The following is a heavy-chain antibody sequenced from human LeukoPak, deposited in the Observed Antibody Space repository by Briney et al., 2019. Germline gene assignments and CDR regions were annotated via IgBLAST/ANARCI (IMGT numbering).Heavy chain of an antibody. D-gene: IGHD3-16*01. CDR3: AKVRLLGALDDAFDV. Sequence: GGSLRLSCAAPGFTFSSHGMHWVRQAPGKGLEWVAFIRHDGSHHYHGDSVKGRFTISRDNSKNTLYLEMTSLRPEDTAVYYCAKVRLLGALDDAFDVWGQGTMVTV. V-gene: IGHV3-30*02. J-gene: IGHJ3*01. CDR2: IRHDGSHH. CDR1: GFTFSSHG.